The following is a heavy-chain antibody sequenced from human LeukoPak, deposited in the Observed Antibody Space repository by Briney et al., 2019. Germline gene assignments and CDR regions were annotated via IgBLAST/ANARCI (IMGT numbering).Heavy chain of an antibody. CDR2: ISWNSGTI. Sequence: PGGSLRLSCAASGFTFDDYAIHWVRQVPGKGLEWVSGISWNSGTIGYEVSVKGRFTISRDNAKNSLYLQMNSLRAEDTAVYYCARDLIVGTTIRYYFDYWGQGTLVTVSS. D-gene: IGHD1-26*01. J-gene: IGHJ4*02. V-gene: IGHV3-9*01. CDR1: GFTFDDYA. CDR3: ARDLIVGTTIRYYFDY.